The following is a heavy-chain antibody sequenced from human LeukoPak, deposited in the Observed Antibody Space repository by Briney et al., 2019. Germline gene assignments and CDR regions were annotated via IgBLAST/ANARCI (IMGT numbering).Heavy chain of an antibody. CDR3: VRQSGSYYSEIDY. V-gene: IGHV5-51*01. D-gene: IGHD1-26*01. J-gene: IGHJ4*02. CDR2: IYPDDSDT. CDR1: GSHFPNHW. Sequence: GESLEISCKGSGSHFPNHWIGWVRQMPGKGLEWMGIIYPDDSDTRYSPSFQGQVTISADKSIGTAYLQWSSLKASDTAMYYCVRQSGSYYSEIDYWGQGTLVTVSS.